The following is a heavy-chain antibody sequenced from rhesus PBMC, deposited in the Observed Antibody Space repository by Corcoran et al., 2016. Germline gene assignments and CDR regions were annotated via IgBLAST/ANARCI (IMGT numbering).Heavy chain of an antibody. CDR1: GFTFDDYA. CDR2: ISWNDGST. Sequence: EVQLVESGGGVVQPGGSLRLSCAASGFTFDDYAMHWVRQAPGKGLEWVSGISWNDGSTYYADSDKGQFTISRDNAKNSLYLQMGSLRAEDTALYYCARATTVYGLDSWGQGVVVTVSS. V-gene: IGHV3-201*01. CDR3: ARATTVYGLDS. J-gene: IGHJ6*01. D-gene: IGHD1-14*01.